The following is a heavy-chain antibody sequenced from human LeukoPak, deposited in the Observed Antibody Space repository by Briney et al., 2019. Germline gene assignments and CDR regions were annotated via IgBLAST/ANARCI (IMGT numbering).Heavy chain of an antibody. Sequence: GRSLRLSCAASGFTFSSYGMHWVRQAPGKGLEWVAVIWYDGSNKYYADSVKGRFTISRDNSKNTLYLQMNSLRAEDTAVYYCARDGDVDWLLVYWGQGTLVTVSS. CDR3: ARDGDVDWLLVY. V-gene: IGHV3-33*01. D-gene: IGHD3-9*01. CDR1: GFTFSSYG. CDR2: IWYDGSNK. J-gene: IGHJ4*02.